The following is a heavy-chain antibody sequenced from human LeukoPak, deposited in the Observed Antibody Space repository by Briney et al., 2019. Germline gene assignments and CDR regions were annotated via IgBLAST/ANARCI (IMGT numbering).Heavy chain of an antibody. CDR3: EGYYDSSGYYPSPDY. J-gene: IGHJ4*02. Sequence: PGGSLRLSCAASGFTFSSYEMNWVRQAPGKGLEWVSYISSSGSTIYYADSVKGRFTISRDNAKNSLYLQMNSLRAEDTAVYYCEGYYDSSGYYPSPDYWGQGTLVTVSS. CDR2: ISSSGSTI. D-gene: IGHD3-22*01. CDR1: GFTFSSYE. V-gene: IGHV3-48*03.